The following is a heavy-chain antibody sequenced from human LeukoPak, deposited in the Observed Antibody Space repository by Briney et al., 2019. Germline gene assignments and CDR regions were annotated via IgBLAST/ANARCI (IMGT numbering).Heavy chain of an antibody. D-gene: IGHD6-19*01. Sequence: GSVKVSCKVSGYTLTELSMHWVRQAPGKGLEWMGGFDPEDGETNYAQKFQGRVTMTEGTSTDTAYMELSSLRSEDTAVYYCATAPRGIAVAGLFDYWGQGTLVTVSS. CDR2: FDPEDGET. CDR1: GYTLTELS. V-gene: IGHV1-24*01. CDR3: ATAPRGIAVAGLFDY. J-gene: IGHJ4*02.